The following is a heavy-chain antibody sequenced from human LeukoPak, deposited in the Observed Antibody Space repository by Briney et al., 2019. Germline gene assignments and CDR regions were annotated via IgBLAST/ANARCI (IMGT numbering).Heavy chain of an antibody. J-gene: IGHJ3*02. Sequence: ASVKVSCKVSGYTLTELSMHWVRQAPGKGLEWMGWINPNSGGTNYAQKFQGRVTMTRDTSISTAYMELSRLRSDDTAVYYCARDLYGVNAFDIWGQGTMVTVSS. V-gene: IGHV1-2*02. CDR3: ARDLYGVNAFDI. CDR2: INPNSGGT. D-gene: IGHD4-17*01. CDR1: GYTLTELS.